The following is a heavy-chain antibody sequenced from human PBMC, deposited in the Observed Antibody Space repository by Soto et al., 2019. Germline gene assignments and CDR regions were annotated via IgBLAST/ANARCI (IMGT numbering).Heavy chain of an antibody. CDR1: GASISDY. CDR2: IYNSGTT. V-gene: IGHV4-31*03. J-gene: IGHJ6*02. CDR3: ARVNLDYVTGMDV. Sequence: QVHLQESGPGLVKPSQTLSLTCTVSGASISDYWSWVRQHPGKGLEWIGYIYNSGTTYYNPSLKSRLTMSVDTSKNQFSRQLGSVTAADTAVYYCARVNLDYVTGMDVWGQGTTVTVSS. D-gene: IGHD4-17*01.